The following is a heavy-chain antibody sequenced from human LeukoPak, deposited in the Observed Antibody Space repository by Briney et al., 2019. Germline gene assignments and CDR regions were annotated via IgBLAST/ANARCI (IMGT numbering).Heavy chain of an antibody. Sequence: PSETLSLTCAVYGGSFSGYYWTWIRQPPGKGLEWIGEINHSGGTNYNPSLKSRVTISVDTSKNQFSLKLSSVTAADTAVYYCASHYDYVWGSYRSGNWFDPWGQGTLVTVSS. V-gene: IGHV4-34*01. CDR2: INHSGGT. CDR3: ASHYDYVWGSYRSGNWFDP. D-gene: IGHD3-16*02. CDR1: GGSFSGYY. J-gene: IGHJ5*02.